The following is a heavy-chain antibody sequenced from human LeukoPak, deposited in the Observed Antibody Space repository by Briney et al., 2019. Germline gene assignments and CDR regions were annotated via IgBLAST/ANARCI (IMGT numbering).Heavy chain of an antibody. CDR3: ARDRALLWFGELLAPPNNWFDP. CDR2: INPNSGGT. J-gene: IGHJ5*02. CDR1: GYTFTGYY. Sequence: ASVKVSCKASGYTFTGYYMHWVRQAPGQGLEWMGWINPNSGGTNYAQKFQGRVTMTRDTSISTAYMELSRLRSDDTAVYYCARDRALLWFGELLAPPNNWFDPWGQGTLVTVSS. V-gene: IGHV1-2*02. D-gene: IGHD3-10*01.